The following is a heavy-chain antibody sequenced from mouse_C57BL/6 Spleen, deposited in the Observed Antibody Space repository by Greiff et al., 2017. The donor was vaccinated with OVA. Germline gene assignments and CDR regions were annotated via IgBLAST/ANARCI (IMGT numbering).Heavy chain of an antibody. J-gene: IGHJ2*01. Sequence: QVQLQQPGAELVRPGSSVKLSCKASGYTFTSYWMDWVKQRPGQGLEWIGNIYPSDSETHYNQKFKDKATLTVDKSSSTAYMQLSSLTSEDSAVYYFAREELGRGDYFDYWGQGTTLTVSA. CDR2: IYPSDSET. D-gene: IGHD4-1*01. CDR3: AREELGRGDYFDY. V-gene: IGHV1-61*01. CDR1: GYTFTSYW.